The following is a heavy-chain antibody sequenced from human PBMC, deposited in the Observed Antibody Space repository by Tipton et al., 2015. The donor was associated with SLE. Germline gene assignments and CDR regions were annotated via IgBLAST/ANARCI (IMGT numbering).Heavy chain of an antibody. Sequence: TLSLTCTVSGGSISSYYWSWIRQPPGKGLEWIGYIYYSGSTNYNPSLKSRVTISVDTSKNQFSLKLSSVTAADTAVYYCARSVALVLNFDYWGQGTLVTVSS. CDR2: IYYSGST. CDR3: ARSVALVLNFDY. J-gene: IGHJ4*02. CDR1: GGSISSYY. D-gene: IGHD3-9*01. V-gene: IGHV4-59*01.